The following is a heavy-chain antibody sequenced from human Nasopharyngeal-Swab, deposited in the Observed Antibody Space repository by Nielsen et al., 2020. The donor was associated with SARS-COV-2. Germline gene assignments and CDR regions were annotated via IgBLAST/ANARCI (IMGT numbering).Heavy chain of an antibody. D-gene: IGHD4-23*01. CDR2: IYYSGST. J-gene: IGHJ6*03. V-gene: IGHV4-59*01. Sequence: WIRQPPGKGLEWIGYIYYSGSTNYNPSLKSRVTISVDTSKNQFSLKLSSVTAADTAVYYCARAAVVTPYYYYMDVWGKGTTVTVSS. CDR3: ARAAVVTPYYYYMDV.